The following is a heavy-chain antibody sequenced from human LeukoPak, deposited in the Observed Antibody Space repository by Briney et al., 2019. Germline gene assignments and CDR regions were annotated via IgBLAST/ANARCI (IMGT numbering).Heavy chain of an antibody. Sequence: GGALRLSCAASGFTFSNYWMHWVRQAPGKGLVWVSRINSDGINTSYADSVKGRFTISRDNAKNTLNLQMNSLRAEDTAVYYCARPAIVAHDAFDIWGQGTMVTVSS. CDR2: INSDGINT. V-gene: IGHV3-74*01. D-gene: IGHD3-22*01. CDR1: GFTFSNYW. CDR3: ARPAIVAHDAFDI. J-gene: IGHJ3*02.